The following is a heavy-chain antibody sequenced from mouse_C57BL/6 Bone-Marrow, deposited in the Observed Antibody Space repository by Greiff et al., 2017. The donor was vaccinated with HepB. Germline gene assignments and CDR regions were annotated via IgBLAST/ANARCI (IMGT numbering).Heavy chain of an antibody. D-gene: IGHD1-3*01. Sequence: VQLQQPGAELVRPGSSVKLSCKASGYTFTSYWMDWVKQRPGQGLEWIGNIYPSDSETHYNQKFKDKATLTVDKSSSTAYMQLSSLTSEDYAVYYCASNYYFDYWGQGTTLTVSS. CDR2: IYPSDSET. CDR1: GYTFTSYW. CDR3: ASNYYFDY. V-gene: IGHV1-61*01. J-gene: IGHJ2*01.